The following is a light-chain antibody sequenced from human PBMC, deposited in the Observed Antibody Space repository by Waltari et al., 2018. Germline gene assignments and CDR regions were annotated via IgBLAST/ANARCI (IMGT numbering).Light chain of an antibody. V-gene: IGLV1-47*01. Sequence: QSVLTQPPSASETPGQRVTLSCSGSRSNFGSNYVYWYQQLPGTAPKLLIYRNTRRPSGVPDRFSGSKSGTSASLAISGLRSEDEAVYYCAAWDDSLRGVVFGGGTKLTVL. J-gene: IGLJ2*01. CDR1: RSNFGSNY. CDR3: AAWDDSLRGVV. CDR2: RNT.